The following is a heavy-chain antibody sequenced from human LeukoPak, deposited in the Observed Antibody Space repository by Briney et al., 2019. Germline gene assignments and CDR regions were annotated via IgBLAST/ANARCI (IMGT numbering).Heavy chain of an antibody. Sequence: PGRSLRLSCAASGFTFSSYGIHWVRQAPGKGLEWVSVIYSGGSTYYADSVKGRFTISRDNSKNTLYLQMNSLRAEDTAVYYCASPPRQLVRGYFQHWGQGTLVTVSS. J-gene: IGHJ1*01. D-gene: IGHD6-13*01. CDR3: ASPPRQLVRGYFQH. V-gene: IGHV3-NL1*01. CDR2: IYSGGST. CDR1: GFTFSSYG.